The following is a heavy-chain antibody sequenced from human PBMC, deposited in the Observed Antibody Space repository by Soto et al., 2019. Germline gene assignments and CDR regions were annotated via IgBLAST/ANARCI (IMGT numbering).Heavy chain of an antibody. D-gene: IGHD4-17*01. CDR3: TRHRIIWANHMTTVISNGGFDI. CDR1: GFAFSVSA. V-gene: IGHV3-73*01. CDR2: IRNKAGNYAT. Sequence: VQLEESGGGLVQPGGSLKLSCAASGFAFSVSAMHWVRQASGKGLEWVARIRNKAGNYATAYAESVKGRFTISRDDSKNTTYLQSSSLKTEDTAVYYWTRHRIIWANHMTTVISNGGFDIWGQGTMVTVSA. J-gene: IGHJ3*02.